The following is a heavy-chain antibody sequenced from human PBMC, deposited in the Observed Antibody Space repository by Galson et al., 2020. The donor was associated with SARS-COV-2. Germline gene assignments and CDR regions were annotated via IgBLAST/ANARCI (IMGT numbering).Heavy chain of an antibody. Sequence: GGSLRLSCAASGFTFSSYGMHWVRQAPGKGLEWVAVIWYDGSNKYYADSVKGRFTISRDNSKNTLYLQMNSLRAEDTAVYYCAKDGTSLAARRLYYYYYYYMDVWGEGTTVTVSS. D-gene: IGHD6-6*01. V-gene: IGHV3-33*06. CDR1: GFTFSSYG. J-gene: IGHJ6*03. CDR2: IWYDGSNK. CDR3: AKDGTSLAARRLYYYYYYYMDV.